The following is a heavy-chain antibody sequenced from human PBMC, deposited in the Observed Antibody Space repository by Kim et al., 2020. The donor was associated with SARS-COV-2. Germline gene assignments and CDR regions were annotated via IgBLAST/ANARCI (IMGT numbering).Heavy chain of an antibody. CDR3: AKDIGFRGVIITRGMDV. D-gene: IGHD3-10*01. J-gene: IGHJ6*02. Sequence: GGSLRLSCAASGFTFGDYAMHWVRQAPGKGLEWVSGISWNSGSIGYADSVKGRFTISRDNAKNSLYLQMNSLRAEDTALYYCAKDIGFRGVIITRGMDVWGQGTTVTVSS. CDR2: ISWNSGSI. V-gene: IGHV3-9*01. CDR1: GFTFGDYA.